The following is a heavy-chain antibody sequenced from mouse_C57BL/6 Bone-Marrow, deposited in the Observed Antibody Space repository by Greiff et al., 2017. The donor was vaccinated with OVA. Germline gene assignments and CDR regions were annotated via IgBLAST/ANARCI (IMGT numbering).Heavy chain of an antibody. Sequence: EVQGVESGGDLVKPGGSLKLSCAASGFTFSSYGMSWVRQTPDKRLEWVATISSGGSYTYYPDSVKGRFTISRDNAKNTLYLQMSSLKSEDTAMYYCASLYDYDPYYFDYWGQGTTLTVSS. CDR1: GFTFSSYG. CDR3: ASLYDYDPYYFDY. CDR2: ISSGGSYT. J-gene: IGHJ2*01. D-gene: IGHD2-4*01. V-gene: IGHV5-6*01.